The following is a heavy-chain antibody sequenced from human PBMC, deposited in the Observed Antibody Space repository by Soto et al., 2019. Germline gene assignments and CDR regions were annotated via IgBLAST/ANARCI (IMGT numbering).Heavy chain of an antibody. D-gene: IGHD3-16*02. CDR1: GYTFTGYY. Sequence: ASVKVSCKASGYTFTGYYMHWVRQAPGQGLEWMGWINPNSGGTNYAQKFQGWVTMTRDKSISTAYMKLSRLRSDDTAVYYCARGPTRGVIPYYYYYMDVWGKGTTVTVSS. V-gene: IGHV1-2*04. J-gene: IGHJ6*03. CDR2: INPNSGGT. CDR3: ARGPTRGVIPYYYYYMDV.